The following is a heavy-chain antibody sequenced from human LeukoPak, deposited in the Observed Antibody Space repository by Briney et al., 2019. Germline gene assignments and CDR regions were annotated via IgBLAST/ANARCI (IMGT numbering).Heavy chain of an antibody. Sequence: ASVKVSCKASGYTFTDYYLHWVRQAPGQGLEWIGLINPNSGGTYLAQKFQGRVTMTRDTSITTAYMELSRLSSDDTAVYYCARGWQINSAGGFVDPWGQGTLVTVSS. J-gene: IGHJ5*02. CDR1: GYTFTDYY. CDR3: ARGWQINSAGGFVDP. CDR2: INPNSGGT. D-gene: IGHD1-1*01. V-gene: IGHV1-2*02.